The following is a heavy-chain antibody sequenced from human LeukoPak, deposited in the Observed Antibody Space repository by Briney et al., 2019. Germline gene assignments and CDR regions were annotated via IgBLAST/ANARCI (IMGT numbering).Heavy chain of an antibody. CDR1: GGSISSYY. J-gene: IGHJ4*02. V-gene: IGHV4-59*01. D-gene: IGHD4-17*01. CDR3: AREESYGVHAG. Sequence: SETLSLTCTVSGGSISSYYWSWIRQPPGKGLEWVGYIYYSGSTNYNPSLKSRVTISVDTSKNQFSLKLSSVTAADTAVYYCAREESYGVHAGWGQGTLVTVSS. CDR2: IYYSGST.